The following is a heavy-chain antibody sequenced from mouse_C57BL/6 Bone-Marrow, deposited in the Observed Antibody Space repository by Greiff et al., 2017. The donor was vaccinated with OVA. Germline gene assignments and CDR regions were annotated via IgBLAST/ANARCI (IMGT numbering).Heavy chain of an antibody. J-gene: IGHJ4*01. CDR2: ISSGGSYT. CDR3: ARPGGYYPSYAMDY. D-gene: IGHD2-3*01. V-gene: IGHV5-6*02. Sequence: EVMLVESGGDLVKPGGSLKLSCAASGFTFSSYGMSWVRQTPDKRLEWVATISSGGSYTYYPDSVKGRFTISRDNAKNTLYLQMSSLKSEDTAMYYCARPGGYYPSYAMDYWGQGTSVTVSS. CDR1: GFTFSSYG.